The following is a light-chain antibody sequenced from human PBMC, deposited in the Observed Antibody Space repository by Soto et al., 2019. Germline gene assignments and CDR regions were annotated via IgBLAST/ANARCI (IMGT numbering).Light chain of an antibody. J-gene: IGLJ3*02. V-gene: IGLV6-57*01. CDR1: SGSITTNY. Sequence: NFMLTQPHSVSESPGKTVTISCTGSSGSITTNYVQWYQHRPGSSPTTVIYEDDQSPSGVPDRFSGSIDWSSNSPPLTVSGLKTEAEADYCCQSNSAVWVLGGGTKLTVL. CDR3: QSNSAVWV. CDR2: EDD.